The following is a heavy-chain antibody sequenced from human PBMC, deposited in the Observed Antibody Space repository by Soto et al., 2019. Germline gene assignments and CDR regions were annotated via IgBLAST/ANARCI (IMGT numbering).Heavy chain of an antibody. V-gene: IGHV3-30*18. CDR2: ISYDGSNK. CDR3: AKDFVVTPDAFDI. Sequence: GGSLRLSCAASGFTFSSYGMHWVRQAPGKGLEWVAVISYDGSNKYYADSVKGRFTISRDNSKNTLYLQMNSLRAEDTAVYYCAKDFVVTPDAFDIWGQGTMVTVSS. J-gene: IGHJ3*02. CDR1: GFTFSSYG. D-gene: IGHD3-22*01.